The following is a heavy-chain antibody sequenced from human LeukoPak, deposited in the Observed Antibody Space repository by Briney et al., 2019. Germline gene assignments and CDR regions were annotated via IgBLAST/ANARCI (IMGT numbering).Heavy chain of an antibody. CDR1: GFTFSSYG. CDR3: ARALYNRGWYPDYFDS. V-gene: IGHV3-7*01. D-gene: IGHD6-19*01. Sequence: GGSLRLSCAASGFTFSSYGMHWVRQAPGKGLEWVANIKRDGSDNYYVGSVEGRFTISRDNAKNSLYLQMSSLRAEDTAIYYCARALYNRGWYPDYFDSWGQGTLVTVSS. CDR2: IKRDGSDN. J-gene: IGHJ4*02.